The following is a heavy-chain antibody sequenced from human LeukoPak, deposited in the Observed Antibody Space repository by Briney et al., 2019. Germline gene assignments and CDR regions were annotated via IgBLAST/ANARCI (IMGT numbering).Heavy chain of an antibody. CDR2: IYYSGST. V-gene: IGHV4-61*08. D-gene: IGHD3-22*01. J-gene: IGHJ5*02. Sequence: SETLSLTCTVSGGSISSGGYYWSWIRQHPGKGLEWIGYIYYSGSTNYNPSLKSRVTISVDTSKNQFSLKLSSVTAADTAVYYCARDYYDSSGYTNWFDPWGQGTLVTVSS. CDR1: GGSISSGGYY. CDR3: ARDYYDSSGYTNWFDP.